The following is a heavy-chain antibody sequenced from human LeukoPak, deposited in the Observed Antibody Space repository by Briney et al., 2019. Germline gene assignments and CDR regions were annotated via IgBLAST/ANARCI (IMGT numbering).Heavy chain of an antibody. J-gene: IGHJ4*02. D-gene: IGHD3-10*01. V-gene: IGHV1-2*02. CDR1: GYTFTSYY. Sequence: ASVKVSCKASGYTFTSYYMHWVRQAPGQGLEWMGWINPNSGGTNYAQNFQGRVTMSRDTSISTAYMDLSRLRSDDTAVYYCARAVGYGSGTYRQYFFDYWGQGTLVTVSS. CDR2: INPNSGGT. CDR3: ARAVGYGSGTYRQYFFDY.